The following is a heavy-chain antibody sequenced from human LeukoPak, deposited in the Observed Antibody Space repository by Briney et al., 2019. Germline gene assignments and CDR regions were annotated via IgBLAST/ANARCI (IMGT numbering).Heavy chain of an antibody. D-gene: IGHD3-16*02. J-gene: IGHJ4*02. CDR1: GYTFTDYY. CDR2: INPSGGST. CDR3: AGSELSSIYFDY. V-gene: IGHV1-46*01. Sequence: AASVKVSCKASGYTFTDYYIHWVRQAPGQGLEWMGIINPSGGSTSYAQKFQGRVTMTRDTSTSTVYMELSSLRSEDTAVYYCAGSELSSIYFDYWGQGTLVTVSS.